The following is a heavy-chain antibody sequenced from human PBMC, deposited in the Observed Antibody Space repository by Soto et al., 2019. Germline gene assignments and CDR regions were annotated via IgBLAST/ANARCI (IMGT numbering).Heavy chain of an antibody. Sequence: QVQLVQSGTEVKKPGSSVKVSCKTSGGTFSSFPIAWVRQAPGQGLEWVGGIIPVLGAPSYAQTFQGRVTITADESTSAAYLELSSLRSDDTAVYYCAKDSWGGTVSGWSHDSWGQGTLVTVSS. V-gene: IGHV1-69*01. D-gene: IGHD6-19*01. J-gene: IGHJ4*02. CDR2: IIPVLGAP. CDR3: AKDSWGGTVSGWSHDS. CDR1: GGTFSSFP.